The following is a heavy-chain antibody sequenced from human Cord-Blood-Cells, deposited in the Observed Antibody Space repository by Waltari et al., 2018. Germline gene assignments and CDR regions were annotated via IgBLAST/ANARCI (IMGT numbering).Heavy chain of an antibody. J-gene: IGHJ3*02. Sequence: QLQLQESGPGLVKPSETLSLTCTVSGGSISSSSYYWGWIRQPPGKGLEWIGSIYYSGRTYYNPSLKSRVTISVDTSKNQFSLKLSSVTAADTAVYYCASHVYCSSTSCYTPNAFDIWGQGTMVTVSS. D-gene: IGHD2-2*02. CDR1: GGSISSSSYY. V-gene: IGHV4-39*01. CDR2: IYYSGRT. CDR3: ASHVYCSSTSCYTPNAFDI.